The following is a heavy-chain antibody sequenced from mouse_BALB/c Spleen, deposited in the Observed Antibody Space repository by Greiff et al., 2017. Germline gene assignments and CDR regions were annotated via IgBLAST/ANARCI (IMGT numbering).Heavy chain of an antibody. CDR1: GYTFSSFG. CDR3: AGLGRAY. CDR2: ISSGSSTI. J-gene: IGHJ3*01. V-gene: IGHV5-17*02. Sequence: EVQGVESGGGLVQPGGSRKLSCAASGYTFSSFGMHWVRQAPEKGLEWVAYISSGSSTIYYADTVKGRFTISRDNPKNTLFLQMTSLRSEDTAMYYCAGLGRAYWGQGTLVTVSA. D-gene: IGHD4-1*01.